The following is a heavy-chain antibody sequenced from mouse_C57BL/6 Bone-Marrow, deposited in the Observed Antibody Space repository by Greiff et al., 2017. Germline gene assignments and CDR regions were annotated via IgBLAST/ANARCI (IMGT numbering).Heavy chain of an antibody. CDR2: IDPEIGDT. CDR1: GFNIQDDY. V-gene: IGHV14-4*01. J-gene: IGHJ2*01. D-gene: IGHD2-3*01. Sequence: EVKLVESGAELVRPGASVKLSCTASGFNIQDDYIHWVNQRPEQCLEWIGWIDPEIGDTEYASKFQGKATITTDTSSNTAYLQLSSLTSEDTAVYYCSSFDGNYFDFWGQGTPLTVAS. CDR3: SSFDGNYFDF.